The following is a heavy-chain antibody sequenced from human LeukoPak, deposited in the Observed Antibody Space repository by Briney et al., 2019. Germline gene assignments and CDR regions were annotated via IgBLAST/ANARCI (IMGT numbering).Heavy chain of an antibody. J-gene: IGHJ4*02. Sequence: SETLSLTCSVSGGSISSCYWSWIRQPPGKGLEWIGYVYYSGSTNYNPSLKSRVTISVDTSKNQFSLKLSSVTAADTAVYYCARDLSGVTGYTYGRGIDYWGQGTLVTVSS. V-gene: IGHV4-59*01. D-gene: IGHD5-18*01. CDR1: GGSISSCY. CDR3: ARDLSGVTGYTYGRGIDY. CDR2: VYYSGST.